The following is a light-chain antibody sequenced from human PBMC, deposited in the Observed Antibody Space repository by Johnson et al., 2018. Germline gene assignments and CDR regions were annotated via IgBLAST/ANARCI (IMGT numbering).Light chain of an antibody. CDR1: SSNIGNNY. Sequence: QSVLTQPPSVSAAPGQKVTISCSGSSSNIGNNYVSWYQQLPGTAPKLLIYENNKRPSGIPDRFSCSKSGTSATLGITGLQTGDEADYYCGTWDSSLSAGNGFGTGTKVTFL. J-gene: IGLJ1*01. V-gene: IGLV1-51*02. CDR2: ENN. CDR3: GTWDSSLSAGNG.